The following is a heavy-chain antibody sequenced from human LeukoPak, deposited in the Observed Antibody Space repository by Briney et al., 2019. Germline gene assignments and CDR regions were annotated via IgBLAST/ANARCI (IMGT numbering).Heavy chain of an antibody. D-gene: IGHD3-16*01. CDR3: AGGRVWFDP. CDR2: ISSSSSYI. Sequence: PGGSLRLSCAASGFTFSSYSMNWVRQAPGKGLEWVSSISSSSSYIYYADSAKGRFTISRDNAKNSLYLQMNSLRAEDTAVYYCAGGRVWFDPWGQGTLVTVSS. CDR1: GFTFSSYS. V-gene: IGHV3-21*01. J-gene: IGHJ5*02.